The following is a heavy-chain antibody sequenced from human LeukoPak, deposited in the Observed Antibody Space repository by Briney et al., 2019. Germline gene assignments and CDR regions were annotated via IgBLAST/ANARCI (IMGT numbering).Heavy chain of an antibody. CDR2: IYYSGST. J-gene: IGHJ5*02. Sequence: SETLSLTCTVSGDSISSYYWSWIRQPPGKGLEWIGYIYYSGSTNYNPSLKSRVTISVDTSKNQFSLKLSSVTAADTAVYYCARVPGSSGWYTTFDPWGQGTLVTVSS. V-gene: IGHV4-59*01. CDR1: GDSISSYY. CDR3: ARVPGSSGWYTTFDP. D-gene: IGHD6-19*01.